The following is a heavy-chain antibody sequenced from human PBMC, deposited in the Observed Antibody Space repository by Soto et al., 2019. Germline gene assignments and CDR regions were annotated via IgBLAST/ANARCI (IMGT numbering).Heavy chain of an antibody. Sequence: RSKDLYLTSAVYGGSFSGYYWSWIRQPPGKGLEWIGEINHSGSTNYNPSLKSRVTISVDTSKNQFSLKLSSVTAADTAVYYCESGILVAWYYYCCMDFWCQGIMVT. CDR2: INHSGST. CDR1: GGSFSGYY. J-gene: IGHJ6*02. D-gene: IGHD2-21*01. CDR3: ESGILVAWYYYCCMDF. V-gene: IGHV4-34*01.